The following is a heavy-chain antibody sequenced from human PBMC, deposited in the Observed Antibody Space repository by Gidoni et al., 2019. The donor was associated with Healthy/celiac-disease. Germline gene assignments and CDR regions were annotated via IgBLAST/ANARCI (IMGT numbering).Heavy chain of an antibody. CDR3: AKGITIFGVVISGPNHYYYGMDV. Sequence: EVQLLASGGGLVQPGGSLRLSCAASGFTFSSYSIIWVRQAPGKGLEWVSAISGSGGSTYYADSVKGRFTISRDNSKNTLYLQMNSLRAEDTAVYYCAKGITIFGVVISGPNHYYYGMDVWGQGTTVTVSS. CDR1: GFTFSSYS. V-gene: IGHV3-23*01. J-gene: IGHJ6*02. CDR2: ISGSGGST. D-gene: IGHD3-3*01.